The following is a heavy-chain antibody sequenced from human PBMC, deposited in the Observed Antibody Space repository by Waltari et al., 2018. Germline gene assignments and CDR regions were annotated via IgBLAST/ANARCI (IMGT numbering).Heavy chain of an antibody. CDR1: DFSVRTNY. V-gene: IGHV3-53*02. J-gene: IGHJ4*02. CDR2: IYSSDNA. Sequence: EVRLVETGGGLVQPGGSLRLSCAASDFSVRTNYMTWVRQAPGKGLECVSIIYSSDNAYYAGSVKGRFTISRDNSMNTLFLQMNSLRAEDTAVYYCACGFGNDGVYLAYWDQGALVTVSP. CDR3: ACGFGNDGVYLAY. D-gene: IGHD2-8*02.